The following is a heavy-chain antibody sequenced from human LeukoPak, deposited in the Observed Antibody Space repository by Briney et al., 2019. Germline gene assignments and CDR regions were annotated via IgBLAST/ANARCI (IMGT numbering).Heavy chain of an antibody. V-gene: IGHV3-21*01. CDR3: ARERSYRSGATCSLDL. CDR1: GFSLSIYD. CDR2: TGLSSSYI. Sequence: PGGSLRLSCAASGFSLSIYDMVWVRQAPGKGLEWIASTGLSSSYIGYADSVKGRFTISRDNGENSVYLQMNSLRAEDTAVYFCARERSYRSGATCSLDLWGQGTLVTVSS. J-gene: IGHJ5*02. D-gene: IGHD2-15*01.